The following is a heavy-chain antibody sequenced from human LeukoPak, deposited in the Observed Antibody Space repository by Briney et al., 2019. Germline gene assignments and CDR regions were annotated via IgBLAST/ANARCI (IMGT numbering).Heavy chain of an antibody. CDR3: AKGREAYSGSYTPFGS. D-gene: IGHD1-26*01. Sequence: KSSETLSLTCTVSGGSISSYYWSWIRQPAGKGLEWIGRIYTSGSTNYNPSLNSRVTMSLDTSKNQFSLELSSVTAADTAVYYCAKGREAYSGSYTPFGSWGQGILVTVSS. CDR1: GGSISSYY. J-gene: IGHJ4*02. V-gene: IGHV4-4*07. CDR2: IYTSGST.